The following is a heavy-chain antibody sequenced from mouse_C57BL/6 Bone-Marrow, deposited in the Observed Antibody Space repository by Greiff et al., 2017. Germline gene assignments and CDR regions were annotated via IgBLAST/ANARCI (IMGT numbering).Heavy chain of an antibody. J-gene: IGHJ1*03. CDR1: GFTFSSYG. D-gene: IGHD1-1*01. V-gene: IGHV5-6*02. CDR3: ARRGHYYGSRNWYFDV. CDR2: ISSGGSYT. Sequence: EVKVVESGGDLVKPGGSLKLSCAASGFTFSSYGMSWVRQTPDKRLEWVATISSGGSYTYYPDSVKGRFTISRDNAKNTLYLQMSSLKSVDTAMYYCARRGHYYGSRNWYFDVWGTGTTVTVSS.